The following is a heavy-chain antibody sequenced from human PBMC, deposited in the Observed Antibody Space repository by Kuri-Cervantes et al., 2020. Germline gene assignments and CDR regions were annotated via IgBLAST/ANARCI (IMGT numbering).Heavy chain of an antibody. Sequence: GESLKISCAASGFTVSSNYMSWARQAPGKGLEWVSVIYSGGSTYYADSVKGRFTISRDNSKNTLYLQMNSLRAEDTAVYYCARVSTRWELTYAFDIWGQGTMVTVSS. D-gene: IGHD1-26*01. V-gene: IGHV3-53*01. CDR1: GFTVSSNY. CDR3: ARVSTRWELTYAFDI. J-gene: IGHJ3*02. CDR2: IYSGGST.